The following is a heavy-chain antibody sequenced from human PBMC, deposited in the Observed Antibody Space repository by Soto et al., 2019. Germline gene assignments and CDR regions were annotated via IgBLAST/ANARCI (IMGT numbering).Heavy chain of an antibody. V-gene: IGHV4-61*01. CDR3: ARGFGRGWLQLTTLDN. CDR1: GGSVSSGSYY. J-gene: IGHJ4*02. D-gene: IGHD1-1*01. Sequence: SETLSLTCTVSGGSVSSGSYYWSWLRQPPGKGLEWIGYIYYSGSTNYSPSLKSRVTISADTSKNQFSLRLTSVTAADTAASFRARGFGRGWLQLTTLDNCRQGTLVALSS. CDR2: IYYSGST.